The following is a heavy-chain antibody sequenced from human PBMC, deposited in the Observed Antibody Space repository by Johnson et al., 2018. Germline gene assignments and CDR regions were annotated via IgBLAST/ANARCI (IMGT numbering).Heavy chain of an antibody. V-gene: IGHV1-8*01. CDR1: GYTFTSYD. Sequence: QVQLQESGPEVKKPGASVKVSCKASGYTFTSYDIHWVRQATGQGLEWMGWMNTNSGNTGYAQKFQDRLTMTRDTSISTAYMELRSLRSGDTAVYYCARVSSGRYFYYYYMDVWGKGTTVTVSS. D-gene: IGHD6-19*01. CDR2: MNTNSGNT. CDR3: ARVSSGRYFYYYYMDV. J-gene: IGHJ6*03.